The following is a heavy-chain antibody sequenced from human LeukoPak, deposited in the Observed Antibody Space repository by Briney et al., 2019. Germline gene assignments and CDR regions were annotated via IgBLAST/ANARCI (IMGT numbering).Heavy chain of an antibody. Sequence: PGGSLRLSCAASGFTVSSNYMSWVRQAPGKGLEWVSVIYSGGYTYYADSVKGRFTISRDNSKNTLYLQMNSLRAEDTAVYYCTRVMWTIFGVVPGDYWGQGTLVTVSS. CDR3: TRVMWTIFGVVPGDY. J-gene: IGHJ4*02. D-gene: IGHD3-3*01. CDR2: IYSGGYT. V-gene: IGHV3-66*01. CDR1: GFTVSSNY.